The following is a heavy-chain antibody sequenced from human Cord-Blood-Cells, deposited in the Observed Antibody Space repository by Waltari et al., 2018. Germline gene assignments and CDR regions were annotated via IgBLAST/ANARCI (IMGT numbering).Heavy chain of an antibody. Sequence: EVQLVESGGGLIQPGGSLRLSCAASGFTVSSNYMSWVRQAPGKGLEVVSVIYSGGSTYYADSVKGRFTISRDNSKNTLYLQMNSLRAEDTAVYYCAREGHSSGWSFDYWGQGTLVTVSS. D-gene: IGHD6-19*01. CDR2: IYSGGST. V-gene: IGHV3-53*01. CDR1: GFTVSSNY. J-gene: IGHJ4*02. CDR3: AREGHSSGWSFDY.